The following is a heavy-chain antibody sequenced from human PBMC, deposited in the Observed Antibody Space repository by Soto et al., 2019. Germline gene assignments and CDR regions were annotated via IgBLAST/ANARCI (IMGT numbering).Heavy chain of an antibody. Sequence: SETLSLTCTVSSASISSSSYTWGWIRQTPGKGLQWIGQINHSGSASYNPSLKSRVTISVHTSNSQFSLELSSVTAADTAVYYCARGLITGSHYSGGWYYFDSWGQGTQVTVSS. CDR3: ARGLITGSHYSGGWYYFDS. CDR2: INHSGSA. CDR1: SASISSSSYT. D-gene: IGHD6-19*01. J-gene: IGHJ4*02. V-gene: IGHV4-39*07.